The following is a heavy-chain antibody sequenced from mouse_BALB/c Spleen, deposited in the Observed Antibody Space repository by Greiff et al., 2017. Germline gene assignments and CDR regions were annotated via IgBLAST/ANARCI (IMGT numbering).Heavy chain of an antibody. J-gene: IGHJ3*01. Sequence: VNVVESGPGLVAPSQSLSITCTVSGFSLTSYGVHWVRQPPGKGLEWLGVIWAGGSTNYNSALMSRLSISKDNSKSQVFLKMNSLQTDDTAMYYCARNRQLGLRFAYWGQGTLVTVSA. CDR3: ARNRQLGLRFAY. V-gene: IGHV2-9*02. CDR2: IWAGGST. CDR1: GFSLTSYG. D-gene: IGHD3-2*01.